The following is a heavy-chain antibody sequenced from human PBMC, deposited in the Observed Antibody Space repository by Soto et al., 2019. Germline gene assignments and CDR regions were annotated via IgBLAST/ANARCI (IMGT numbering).Heavy chain of an antibody. V-gene: IGHV4-31*03. Sequence: QVQLQESGPGLVKPSQTLSLTCTVSGGSISSGGYYWSWIRQHPGKGLGWIGNIYYSGSTYYNPSLTSRVTISVGTSKNQFSRRLSSVTAAATAVYYCARVCGSDCHHGMDVWGQGTTVTVSS. CDR3: ARVCGSDCHHGMDV. J-gene: IGHJ6*02. D-gene: IGHD2-21*02. CDR1: GGSISSGGYY. CDR2: IYYSGST.